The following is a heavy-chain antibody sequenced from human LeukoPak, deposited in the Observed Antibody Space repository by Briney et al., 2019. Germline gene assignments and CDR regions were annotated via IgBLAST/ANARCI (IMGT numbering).Heavy chain of an antibody. CDR3: AELGITMIGGV. CDR2: ISSTSSYI. J-gene: IGHJ6*04. V-gene: IGHV3-21*01. CDR1: GFTVSSNS. D-gene: IGHD3-10*02. Sequence: GGSLRLSCTVSGFTVSSNSMSWVRQAPGKGLEWVSSISSTSSYIYYAASVKGRFTISRDNAKSSLYLQMNSLRAEDTAVYYCAELGITMIGGVWGKGTTVTISS.